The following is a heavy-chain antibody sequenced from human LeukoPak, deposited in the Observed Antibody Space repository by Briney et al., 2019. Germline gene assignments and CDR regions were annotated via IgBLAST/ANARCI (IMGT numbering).Heavy chain of an antibody. Sequence: GGSLRLSCAASGFTFSSYAMSWVRQAPGKGLEWVSAISGSGGSTYYADSVKGRFTISRDNSKNTLYLQMNSLRAEDTAVYYRARANDYGDYLEYFQHWGQGTLVTVSS. J-gene: IGHJ1*01. CDR1: GFTFSSYA. CDR2: ISGSGGST. CDR3: ARANDYGDYLEYFQH. D-gene: IGHD4-17*01. V-gene: IGHV3-23*01.